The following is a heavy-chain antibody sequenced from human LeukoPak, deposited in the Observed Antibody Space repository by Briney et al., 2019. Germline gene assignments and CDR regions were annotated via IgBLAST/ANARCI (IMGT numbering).Heavy chain of an antibody. Sequence: GGSLRLSCAASGFTFSTYAMNWVSQAPAKGLEGVSTINHNGGNTYYADSVKGRFTISRDNSKNTLYLQMNSLRAEDTAVYYCAKVYVWNEYYFDYWGQGTLVTVSS. D-gene: IGHD1-1*01. J-gene: IGHJ4*02. CDR3: AKVYVWNEYYFDY. CDR2: INHNGGNT. V-gene: IGHV3-23*01. CDR1: GFTFSTYA.